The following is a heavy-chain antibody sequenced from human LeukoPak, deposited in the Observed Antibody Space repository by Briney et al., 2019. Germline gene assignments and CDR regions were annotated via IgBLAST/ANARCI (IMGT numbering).Heavy chain of an antibody. J-gene: IGHJ5*01. Sequence: PGRSLRPSCAASGFIFSSYGMHWVRQAPGKGLEWVAVFWSDGTKKYYADSVKGRFTISRDNSKNTLYLQMSSLRAEDTAIYYCARDIDTSSHYSRFDPWGQGTLVTVSS. V-gene: IGHV3-33*01. D-gene: IGHD3-22*01. CDR2: FWSDGTKK. CDR3: ARDIDTSSHYSRFDP. CDR1: GFIFSSYG.